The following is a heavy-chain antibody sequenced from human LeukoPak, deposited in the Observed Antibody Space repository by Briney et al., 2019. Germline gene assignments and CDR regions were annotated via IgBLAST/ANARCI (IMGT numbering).Heavy chain of an antibody. CDR3: ARGMGATTQSLFDQ. CDR2: IGAGGDT. CDR1: GFTFSSYD. D-gene: IGHD1-26*01. V-gene: IGHV3-13*04. Sequence: GGSLRLSCAASGFTFSSYDMHWVRQARGKGLEWVSGIGAGGDTHYPGSVKGRFTISRENAKNSLYLQMNSLRAGDTAVYYCARGMGATTQSLFDQWGQGTLVTVSS. J-gene: IGHJ4*02.